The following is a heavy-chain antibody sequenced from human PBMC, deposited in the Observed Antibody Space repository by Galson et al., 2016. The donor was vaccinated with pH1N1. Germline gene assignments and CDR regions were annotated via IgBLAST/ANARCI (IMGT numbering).Heavy chain of an antibody. CDR3: AKVESSPVGL. CDR1: GFSFDTYA. D-gene: IGHD2-2*01. V-gene: IGHV3-30-3*01. CDR2: ISYNGNDQ. J-gene: IGHJ1*01. Sequence: SLRLSCAASGFSFDTYAMHWVRQAPGKGLEWVAFISYNGNDQSYAESLKGRFTISRDNSKNTLYLQVNSLRTEDTAIYYCAKVESSPVGLWGRGTLVAVSS.